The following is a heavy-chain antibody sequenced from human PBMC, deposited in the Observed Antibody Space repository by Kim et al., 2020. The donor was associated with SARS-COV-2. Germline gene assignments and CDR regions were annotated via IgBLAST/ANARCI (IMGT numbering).Heavy chain of an antibody. D-gene: IGHD4-17*01. J-gene: IGHJ4*02. CDR3: LSSRGLRTAERDY. V-gene: IGHV3-23*03. Sequence: YAGSVKGRFTISRDDSKNTLYLQMNNLRAEDTAVYYGLSSRGLRTAERDYWGQGTLVTVSS.